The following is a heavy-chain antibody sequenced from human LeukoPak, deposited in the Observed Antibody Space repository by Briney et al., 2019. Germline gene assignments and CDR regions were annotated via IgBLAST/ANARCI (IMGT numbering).Heavy chain of an antibody. J-gene: IGHJ4*02. CDR2: IHYSGGST. D-gene: IGHD5-24*01. CDR1: GFTFNNYA. V-gene: IGHV3-23*01. CDR3: AKVIREVDMSYDY. Sequence: TGGSLRLSCAASGFTFNNYAMSWVRQAPGKGLEWVSSIHYSGGSTYYADSVKGRFTISRDNSKNTLYLQMNSLRAEDTAVYYCAKVIREVDMSYDYWGQGALVTVSS.